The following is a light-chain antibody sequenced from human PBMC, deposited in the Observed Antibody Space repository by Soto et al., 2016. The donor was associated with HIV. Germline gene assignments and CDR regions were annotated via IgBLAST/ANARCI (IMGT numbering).Light chain of an antibody. V-gene: IGKV1-27*01. CDR1: QDIYNY. CDR2: AAM. CDR3: QKYNTYRYT. J-gene: IGKJ2*01. Sequence: DIQMTQSPSSLSGSIGDRVSITCRASQDIYNYLAWYQQKPGKVPRLPISAAMNLESGVPSRFRGSGSGTEFTLTITSLRPEDIATYYCQKYNTYRYTFGQGTKVRSN.